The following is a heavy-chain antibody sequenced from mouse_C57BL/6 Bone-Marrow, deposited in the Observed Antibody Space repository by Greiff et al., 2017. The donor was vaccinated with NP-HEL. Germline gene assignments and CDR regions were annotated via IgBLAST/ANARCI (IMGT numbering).Heavy chain of an antibody. CDR1: GYTFTSYT. CDR3: ARESKDY. V-gene: IGHV1-4*01. Sequence: QVHVKPSGAELARPGASVKMSCKASGYTFTSYTMHWVKQRPGQGLEWIGYINPSSGYTKYNQKFKDKATLTADKSSSTAYMQLSSLTSEDSAGYYCARESKDYWGQGTTLTVSS. J-gene: IGHJ2*01. D-gene: IGHD2-5*01. CDR2: INPSSGYT.